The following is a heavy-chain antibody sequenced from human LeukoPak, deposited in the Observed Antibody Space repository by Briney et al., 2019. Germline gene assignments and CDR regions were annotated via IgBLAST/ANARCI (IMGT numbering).Heavy chain of an antibody. CDR2: ISSNGGST. Sequence: GGSLRLSCAASGFTFSSYAMHWVRQAPGKGLEYVSAISSNGGSTYYADSVKGRFTISRDNSKNTLYLQMGSLRAEDVAVYYCARGTAMVTYFDYWGQGTLVTVSS. CDR1: GFTFSSYA. CDR3: ARGTAMVTYFDY. J-gene: IGHJ4*02. V-gene: IGHV3-64*02. D-gene: IGHD5-18*01.